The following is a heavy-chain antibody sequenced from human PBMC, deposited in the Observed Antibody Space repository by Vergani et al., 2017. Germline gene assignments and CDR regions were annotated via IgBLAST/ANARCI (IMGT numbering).Heavy chain of an antibody. J-gene: IGHJ6*02. D-gene: IGHD3-10*01. Sequence: EVQLVESGGGVVQPGGSLRLSCAASGFTFDDYAMHWVRQAPGKGLEWVSLISGDGGSTYYADSVKGRFTISRDNSKNSLYLQMNSLRTEDTALYYCAKEGEGQFGELLGLYYYYGMDVWGQGTAVTVSS. CDR2: ISGDGGST. V-gene: IGHV3-43*02. CDR1: GFTFDDYA. CDR3: AKEGEGQFGELLGLYYYYGMDV.